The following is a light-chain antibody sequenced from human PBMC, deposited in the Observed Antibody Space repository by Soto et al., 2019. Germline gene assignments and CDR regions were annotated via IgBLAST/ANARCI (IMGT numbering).Light chain of an antibody. Sequence: QSVLTQPASVSGSLGQSITISCIGTSSNIGSYNLVSWCQHQPGKAPKIMIFEGSKRPSGVSNRFSGSRSGNTASLTISGLQAEDEADYYCCSFAGTGTQYVFGTGTKVTVL. V-gene: IGLV2-23*01. J-gene: IGLJ1*01. CDR1: SSNIGSYNL. CDR2: EGS. CDR3: CSFAGTGTQYV.